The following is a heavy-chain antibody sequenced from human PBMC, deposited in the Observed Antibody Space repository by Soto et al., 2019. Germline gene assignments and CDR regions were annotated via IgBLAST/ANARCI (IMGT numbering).Heavy chain of an antibody. D-gene: IGHD3-10*01. J-gene: IGHJ6*02. CDR2: ISGTAGTR. V-gene: IGHV3-11*01. CDR1: GISFSDHY. CDR3: ARAPYYGSGSYYGSAVAV. Sequence: QVQLVASGGGLVKPGGSGRLSCEASGISFSDHYMTWIRQAPGKGLEWISYISGTAGTRYYADSVKGRVTISSDNAKNSLFLQLTSLTAADTAVYYCARAPYYGSGSYYGSAVAVWGPGHTVTAS.